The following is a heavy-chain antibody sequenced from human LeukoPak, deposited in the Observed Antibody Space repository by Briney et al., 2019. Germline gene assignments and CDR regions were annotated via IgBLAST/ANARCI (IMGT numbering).Heavy chain of an antibody. V-gene: IGHV3-7*03. D-gene: IGHD2-15*01. CDR3: ARPLGYCSGGSCYPFDS. J-gene: IGHJ4*02. CDR2: IKQDGSEE. Sequence: GGSLRLSCAASGFTFSSYWMTWVRQTPGKGLEWVANIKQDGSEEYYADSVKGRFTISRDNAKNSLYLQMNSLRAEDTAVYYCARPLGYCSGGSCYPFDSWGQGTLVTVSS. CDR1: GFTFSSYW.